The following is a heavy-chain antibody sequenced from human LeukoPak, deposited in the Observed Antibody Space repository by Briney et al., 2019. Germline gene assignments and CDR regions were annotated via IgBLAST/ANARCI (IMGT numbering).Heavy chain of an antibody. Sequence: ASVKVSCKASGYTFASCAMHWVRQAPGQRLEWMGWINAGNGNTKYSQKFQGRVTITRDTSASTAYMELSSLRSEDTAVYYCARDIARKILWPGYWGQGTLVTVSS. CDR3: ARDIARKILWPGY. J-gene: IGHJ4*02. CDR2: INAGNGNT. D-gene: IGHD2/OR15-2a*01. V-gene: IGHV1-3*01. CDR1: GYTFASCA.